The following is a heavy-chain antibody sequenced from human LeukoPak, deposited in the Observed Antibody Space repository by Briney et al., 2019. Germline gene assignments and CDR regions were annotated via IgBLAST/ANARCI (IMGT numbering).Heavy chain of an antibody. CDR3: ARDRGRDYYGSGSYYNPYYFDY. CDR2: INPSGGST. V-gene: IGHV1-46*01. Sequence: ASVKVSCKASGYTFTSYYMHWVRQAPGQGLEWMGIINPSGGSTSYAQKFQGRVTMTRDTSTSTVYMELSSLRSEDTAVYYCARDRGRDYYGSGSYYNPYYFDYWGQGTLVTVSS. J-gene: IGHJ4*02. CDR1: GYTFTSYY. D-gene: IGHD3-10*01.